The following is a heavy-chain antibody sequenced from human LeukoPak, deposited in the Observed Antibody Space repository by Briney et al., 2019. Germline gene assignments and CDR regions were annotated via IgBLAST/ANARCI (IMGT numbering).Heavy chain of an antibody. D-gene: IGHD3-22*01. V-gene: IGHV4-4*02. CDR2: MYLSGTT. J-gene: IGHJ4*02. CDR1: GDSMNSLDL. CDR3: AGLVGRYSSGLYYYYFDY. Sequence: SETLSLTCTVSGDSMNSLDLWSWVRQPPGKGLEWIGEMYLSGTTHSNPSVKSRVTISIDKSKNQFFLNLSSVTAADTAVYYCAGLVGRYSSGLYYYYFDYWGQGTLVTVSS.